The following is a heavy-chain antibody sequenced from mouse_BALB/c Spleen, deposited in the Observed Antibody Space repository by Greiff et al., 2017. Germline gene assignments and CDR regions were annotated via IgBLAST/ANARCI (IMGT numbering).Heavy chain of an antibody. D-gene: IGHD2-1*01. CDR2: INPYNDGT. CDR1: GYTFTSYV. J-gene: IGHJ1*01. V-gene: IGHV1-14*01. CDR3: ARNGNYWYFDV. Sequence: EVQLKQSGPELVKPGASVKMSCKASGYTFTSYVMHWVKQKPGQGLEWIGYINPYNDGTKYNEKFKGKATLTSDKSSSTAYMELSSLTSEDSAVYYCARNGNYWYFDVWGEGTTVTVSS.